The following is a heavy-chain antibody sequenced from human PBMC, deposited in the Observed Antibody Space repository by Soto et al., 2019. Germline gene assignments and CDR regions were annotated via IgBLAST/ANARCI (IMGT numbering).Heavy chain of an antibody. D-gene: IGHD3-10*01. J-gene: IGHJ6*03. CDR3: ARDTPVLLWFGETMAGYMDV. CDR2: ISGSGGST. Sequence: GGSLRLSCAASGFTFSSYAMSWVRQAPGKGLEWVSAISGSGGSTYYADSVKGRFTISRDNSKNTLYLQMNSLRAEDTAVYYWARDTPVLLWFGETMAGYMDVWGKGTTVTVSS. CDR1: GFTFSSYA. V-gene: IGHV3-23*01.